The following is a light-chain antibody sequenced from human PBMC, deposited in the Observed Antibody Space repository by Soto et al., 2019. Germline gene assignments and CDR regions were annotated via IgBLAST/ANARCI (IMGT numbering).Light chain of an antibody. J-gene: IGLJ2*01. CDR3: SSYASTNTQV. CDR1: SSDVGGYNY. CDR2: DVS. V-gene: IGLV2-14*03. Sequence: QSALTQPASVSGSPGQSITVSCIGTSSDVGGYNYVSWYQQHPGKAPKLMIHDVSNRRSGVSNRFSGSKSGNTASLTISGLQAEDEAYYYCSSYASTNTQVFGGGTQLTVL.